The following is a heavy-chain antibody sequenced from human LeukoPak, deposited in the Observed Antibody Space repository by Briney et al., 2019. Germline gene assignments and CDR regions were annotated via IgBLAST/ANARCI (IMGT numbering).Heavy chain of an antibody. D-gene: IGHD1-1*01. Sequence: GGSLRLSCAASGFTFSSYWMSWVRQAPGKGLEWVANIKQDGSEKYYVDSVKGRFTISRDNAKNSLYLQMNSLRAEDTAVHYCARRYLDGTYYFDYWGQGTLVTVSS. CDR3: ARRYLDGTYYFDY. CDR1: GFTFSSYW. J-gene: IGHJ4*02. CDR2: IKQDGSEK. V-gene: IGHV3-7*01.